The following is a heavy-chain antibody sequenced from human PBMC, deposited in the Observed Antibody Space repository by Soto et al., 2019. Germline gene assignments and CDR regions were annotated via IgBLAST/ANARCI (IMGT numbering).Heavy chain of an antibody. CDR3: ARDVSPGSSSLYLDAFDI. CDR1: GFTLSAYW. Sequence: EVQLEESGGDLVQPGGSLRLSCAASGFTLSAYWMTWVRQATGEGLEWVANINRDGSKKSYLDSVRGRFTISRDNVGNSLYHQMDSLRADDTALYYCARDVSPGSSSLYLDAFDIWGKGTMVTVSS. D-gene: IGHD6-13*01. J-gene: IGHJ3*02. CDR2: INRDGSKK. V-gene: IGHV3-7*05.